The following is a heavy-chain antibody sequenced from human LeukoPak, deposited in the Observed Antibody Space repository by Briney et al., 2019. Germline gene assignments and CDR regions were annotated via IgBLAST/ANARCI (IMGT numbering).Heavy chain of an antibody. J-gene: IGHJ6*02. CDR2: IKQDGSEK. V-gene: IGHV3-7*05. D-gene: IGHD2-15*01. CDR1: GFTFSSYW. Sequence: GGSPRLSCAASGFTFSSYWMSWVRQAPGKGLEWVANIKQDGSEKYYVDSVKGRFTISRDNAKNSLYLQMNSLRAEDTAVYYCARDCSGGSCYLGGMDVWGQGTTVTVSS. CDR3: ARDCSGGSCYLGGMDV.